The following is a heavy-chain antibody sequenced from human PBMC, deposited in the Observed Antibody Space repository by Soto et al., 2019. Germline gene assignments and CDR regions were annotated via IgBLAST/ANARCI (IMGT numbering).Heavy chain of an antibody. CDR3: ARWTSCGGDCYWLDY. D-gene: IGHD2-21*02. J-gene: IGHJ4*02. Sequence: SETLSLTCIVSGGSISSFYWGWIRQPPEKGPEWIGNIFYTGSTGYNPSLRSRVTISLDTSRNQFFLKVNSVAAADTAVYYCARWTSCGGDCYWLDYWGQGTLVTVSS. CDR1: GGSISSFY. V-gene: IGHV4-59*08. CDR2: IFYTGST.